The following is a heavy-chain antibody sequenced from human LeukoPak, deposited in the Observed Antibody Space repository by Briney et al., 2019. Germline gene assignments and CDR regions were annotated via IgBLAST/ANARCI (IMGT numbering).Heavy chain of an antibody. CDR2: IYYSGST. CDR1: GGSISSNSYY. J-gene: IGHJ4*02. D-gene: IGHD6-13*01. V-gene: IGHV4-61*05. CDR3: ARRSGIAAAGGVDY. Sequence: PSETLSLTCTVSGGSISSNSYYWGWIRQPPGRGLEWIGYIYYSGSTNYNPSLKSRVTISVDTSKNQFSLKLSSVTAADTAVYYCARRSGIAAAGGVDYWGQGTLVTVSS.